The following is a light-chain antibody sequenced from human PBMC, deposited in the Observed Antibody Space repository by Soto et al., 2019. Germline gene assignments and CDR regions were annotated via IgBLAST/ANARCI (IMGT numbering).Light chain of an antibody. Sequence: QSALTQSASVSGSPGQSITISCTGTSSDVRGYNSGSWYQHHPGKAPKVMIYDVTYRPLGVSTRFSGSKSCNTASLTISGLPSEDESDYYCSSYTASTLVFGTGTKLTVL. CDR2: DVT. CDR3: SSYTASTLV. J-gene: IGLJ1*01. V-gene: IGLV2-14*03. CDR1: SSDVRGYNS.